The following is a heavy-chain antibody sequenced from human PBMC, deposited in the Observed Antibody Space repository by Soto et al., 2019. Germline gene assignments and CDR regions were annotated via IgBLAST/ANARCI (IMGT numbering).Heavy chain of an antibody. CDR1: GSTFTSYA. CDR2: INAGNGNT. J-gene: IGHJ5*02. D-gene: IGHD2-15*01. V-gene: IGHV1-3*01. CDR3: ARVVVVAAFNWFDP. Sequence: ASVKVSCKASGSTFTSYAMHWVRQAPGQRLEWMGWINAGNGNTKYSQKFQGRVTITRDTSASTAYMELSSLRSEDTAVYYCARVVVVAAFNWFDPWGQGTLVTVSS.